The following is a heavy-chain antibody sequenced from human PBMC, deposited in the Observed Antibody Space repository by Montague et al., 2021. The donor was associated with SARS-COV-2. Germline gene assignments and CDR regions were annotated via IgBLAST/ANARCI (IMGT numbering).Heavy chain of an antibody. Sequence: SETLSLTCTVSGDPITSSRYYWGWIRQPPGKGLEWIGSIHYSEATYYNPSLKSRLTISVDTSKNHFSLKLTSVTASDSAVYYCARPIHDNSPDRAFDVWGQGTMVTVSS. J-gene: IGHJ3*01. CDR2: IHYSEAT. D-gene: IGHD3-22*01. V-gene: IGHV4-39*02. CDR1: GDPITSSRYY. CDR3: ARPIHDNSPDRAFDV.